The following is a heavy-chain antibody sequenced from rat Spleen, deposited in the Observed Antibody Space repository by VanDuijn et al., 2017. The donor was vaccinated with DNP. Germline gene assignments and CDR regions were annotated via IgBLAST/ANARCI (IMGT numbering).Heavy chain of an antibody. CDR3: ARWTRYFDY. J-gene: IGHJ2*01. D-gene: IGHD1-7*01. CDR1: GYSITSNY. Sequence: EVQLQESGSGLVKPSQSLSPTCSVPGYSITSNYGGWIRKFPGNKMEYIGHISYSGSTNYNPSLRSRISITRDTSKNNFFLHLNSVTTEDTATYYCARWTRYFDYWGQGVMVTVSS. V-gene: IGHV3-1*01. CDR2: ISYSGST.